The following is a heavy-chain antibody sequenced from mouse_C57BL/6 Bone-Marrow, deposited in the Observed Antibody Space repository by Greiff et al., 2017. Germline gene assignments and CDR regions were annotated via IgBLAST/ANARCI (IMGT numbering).Heavy chain of an antibody. CDR3: ARRDYYYYGSSYDY. CDR2: IYPGSGST. V-gene: IGHV1-55*01. CDR1: GYTFTSYW. D-gene: IGHD1-1*01. J-gene: IGHJ2*01. Sequence: QVQLQQSGAELVKPGASVKMSCKASGYTFTSYWITWVKQRPGQGLEWIGDIYPGSGSTNYNEKFKSKATLTVDTSSSTSYMPLSSLTSEDSAVYYCARRDYYYYGSSYDYWGQGTTLTVSS.